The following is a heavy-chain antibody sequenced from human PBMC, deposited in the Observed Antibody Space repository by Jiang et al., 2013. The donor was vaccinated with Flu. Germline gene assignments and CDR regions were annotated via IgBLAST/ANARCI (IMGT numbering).Heavy chain of an antibody. Sequence: VQLLESGGGLVKPGGSLRLSCAASGFTFSNAWMSWVRQAPGKGLEWVGRIKSKTDGGTTDYAAPVKGRFTISRDDSKNTLYLQMNSLKTEDTAVYYCTTASYYDSSGYVDWGQGTLVTVSS. D-gene: IGHD3-22*01. CDR2: IKSKTDGGTT. CDR1: GFTFSNAW. J-gene: IGHJ4*02. V-gene: IGHV3-15*01. CDR3: TTASYYDSSGYVD.